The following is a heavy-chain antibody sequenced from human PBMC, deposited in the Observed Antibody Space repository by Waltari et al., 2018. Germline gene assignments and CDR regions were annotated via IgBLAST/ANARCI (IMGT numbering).Heavy chain of an antibody. J-gene: IGHJ6*03. D-gene: IGHD3-3*01. Sequence: QVQLQESGPGLVKPSETLSLTCTVSGGSISSYYWSWIRQPPGKGLEWIGYIYSSGSTHYTPPLKSRVTISVDTSKNQFSLKLSSVTAADTAVYYCARGATIFGVKYYYYYYMDVWGKGTTVTISS. CDR3: ARGATIFGVKYYYYYYMDV. V-gene: IGHV4-59*01. CDR1: GGSISSYY. CDR2: IYSSGST.